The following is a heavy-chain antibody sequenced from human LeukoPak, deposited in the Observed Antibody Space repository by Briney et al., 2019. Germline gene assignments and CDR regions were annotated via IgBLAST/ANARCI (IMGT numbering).Heavy chain of an antibody. Sequence: GGSLRLSCAASGFTFSDYYMSWIRKAPGKGLEWVSYISSSGSTIYYAGSVKGRFTISRDNAKNSLYLQMNSLRAEDTAVYYCAPYSYGSRYFDYWGQGTLVTVSS. J-gene: IGHJ4*02. D-gene: IGHD5-18*01. CDR2: ISSSGSTI. V-gene: IGHV3-11*04. CDR1: GFTFSDYY. CDR3: APYSYGSRYFDY.